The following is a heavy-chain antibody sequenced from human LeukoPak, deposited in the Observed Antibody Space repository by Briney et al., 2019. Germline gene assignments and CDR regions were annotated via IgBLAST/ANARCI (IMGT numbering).Heavy chain of an antibody. V-gene: IGHV1-18*01. J-gene: IGHJ4*02. CDR1: GYTLTSYG. CDR2: ISAYNGNT. CDR3: ARYYDILTGPYYFDY. Sequence: GASVKVSCKTSGYTLTSYGVSRVRQAPGQGLEWMGWISAYNGNTNYAQKLQGRVTMTTDTSPSTAYMELRSLRSNDTAVYYCARYYDILTGPYYFDYWGQGTLVTVSS. D-gene: IGHD3-9*01.